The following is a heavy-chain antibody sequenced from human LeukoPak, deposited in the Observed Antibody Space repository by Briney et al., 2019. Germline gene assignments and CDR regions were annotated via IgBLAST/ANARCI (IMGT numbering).Heavy chain of an antibody. CDR2: IKQDGSEK. V-gene: IGHV3-7*03. D-gene: IGHD6-19*01. CDR3: AREGYSSGWYRL. CDR1: GFTFSSYW. Sequence: PGGSLRLSCAASGFTFSSYWMSWVRQAPGKGLEWVANIKQDGSEKYYVDSVKGRFTISRDNSKNTLYLQMNSLRADDTAVYYCAREGYSSGWYRLWGQGTLVTVSS. J-gene: IGHJ4*02.